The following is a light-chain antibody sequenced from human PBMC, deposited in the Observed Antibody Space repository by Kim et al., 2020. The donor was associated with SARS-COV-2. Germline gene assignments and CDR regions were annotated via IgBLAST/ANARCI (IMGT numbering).Light chain of an antibody. CDR2: DNN. V-gene: IGLV1-51*01. Sequence: GQKFTLTSPGSSSNIGQNYGSWSQQFPGTAPKLLIYDNNKRHSGIPDRFSGSKSGTSATLGITGLQTGDEADYYCGTWDSSLNGLVFGGGTQLTVL. CDR3: GTWDSSLNGLV. CDR1: SSNIGQNY. J-gene: IGLJ2*01.